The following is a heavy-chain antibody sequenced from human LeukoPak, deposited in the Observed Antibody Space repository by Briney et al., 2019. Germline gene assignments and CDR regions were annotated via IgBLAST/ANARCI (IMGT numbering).Heavy chain of an antibody. CDR2: IYSGGST. J-gene: IGHJ4*02. D-gene: IGHD1-20*01. V-gene: IGHV3-53*01. CDR3: AKVYRRDRYNWNRGGFDY. Sequence: GGSLRLSCAASGFTVSSNYMSWVRQAPGKGLEWVSVIYSGGSTYYADSVKGRFTISRDNSKSTLYLQMNSLRAEDTAVYYCAKVYRRDRYNWNRGGFDYWGQGTLVTVSS. CDR1: GFTVSSNY.